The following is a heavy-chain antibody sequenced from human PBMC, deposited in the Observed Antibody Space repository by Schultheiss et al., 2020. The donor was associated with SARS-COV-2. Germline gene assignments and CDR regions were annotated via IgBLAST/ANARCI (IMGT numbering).Heavy chain of an antibody. CDR1: GFTFDDYA. V-gene: IGHV3-43*02. J-gene: IGHJ4*02. CDR2: ISGDGGST. Sequence: GGSLRLSCAASGFTFDDYAMHWVRQAPGKGLEWVSLISGDGGSTYYADSVKGRFTISRDNAKNSLYLQMNSLRAEDTAVYYCARGPLDYGGNSLFDYWGQGTLVTVSS. D-gene: IGHD4-23*01. CDR3: ARGPLDYGGNSLFDY.